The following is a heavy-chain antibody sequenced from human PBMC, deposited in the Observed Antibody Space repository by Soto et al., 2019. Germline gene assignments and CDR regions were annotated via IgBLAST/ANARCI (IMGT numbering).Heavy chain of an antibody. CDR1: VGTFSSYT. CDR2: IIPILGIA. Sequence: QVQLVQSGAEVKKPGSSVKVSCKASVGTFSSYTISWVRQAPGQGLEWMGRIIPILGIANYAQKFQGRVTITADKSTSTAYMELSSLRSEDTAVYYCARAISASAAFDIWGQGTMVTVSS. J-gene: IGHJ3*02. CDR3: ARAISASAAFDI. V-gene: IGHV1-69*02.